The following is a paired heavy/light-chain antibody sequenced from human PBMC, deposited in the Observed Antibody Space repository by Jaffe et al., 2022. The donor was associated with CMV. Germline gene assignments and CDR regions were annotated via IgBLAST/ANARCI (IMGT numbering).Light chain of an antibody. CDR1: QGIATS. J-gene: IGKJ4*01. Sequence: IQLTQSPSSLSASVGDTVTLTCRASQGIATSLAWYQQKPGNVPKLLIYAASTLQSGVPSRFSGSGSGTDFTLTISSLQPEDFATYYCQQLSIYPLTFGGGTKVEIK. V-gene: IGKV1-9*01. CDR3: QQLSIYPLT. CDR2: AAS.
Heavy chain of an antibody. J-gene: IGHJ4*02. CDR2: ITTNGRST. V-gene: IGHV3-64D*06. D-gene: IGHD3-10*01. Sequence: EVQLVESGGGLVQPGGSLRLSCSASGFTFRSYAMHWVRQAPGKGLEYVGAITTNGRSTYYADSVQGRFIISRDNTKNTLFLHMSSLRSEDTAVYYCLKEPDYGTPSGFEYWGQGTLVTVSA. CDR1: GFTFRSYA. CDR3: LKEPDYGTPSGFEY.